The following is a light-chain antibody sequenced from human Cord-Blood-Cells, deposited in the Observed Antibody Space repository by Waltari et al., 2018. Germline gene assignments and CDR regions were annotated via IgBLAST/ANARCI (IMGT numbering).Light chain of an antibody. CDR1: SSDGGSHNL. V-gene: IGLV2-23*01. CDR2: EGS. Sequence: QSALTQPASVSGSPGPSITIPCTGTSSDGGSHNLVSWYQQHPGKAPKLMIYEGSKRPSGVSNRFSGSKSGNTASLTISGLQAEDEADYYCCSYAGSSTVVFGGGTKLTVL. J-gene: IGLJ2*01. CDR3: CSYAGSSTVV.